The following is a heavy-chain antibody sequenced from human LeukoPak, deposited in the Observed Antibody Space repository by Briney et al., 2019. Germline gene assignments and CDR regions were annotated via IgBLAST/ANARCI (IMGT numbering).Heavy chain of an antibody. CDR2: IYSGGST. CDR3: ARVYCSSTSCPLVDY. J-gene: IGHJ4*02. Sequence: GGSLRLSCAASGFTVSSNYMSWVRQAPGKGLEWASVIYSGGSTYYADSVKGRFTISRDNSKNTLYLQMNSLRAEDTAVYYCARVYCSSTSCPLVDYWGQGTLVTVSS. V-gene: IGHV3-66*02. CDR1: GFTVSSNY. D-gene: IGHD2-2*01.